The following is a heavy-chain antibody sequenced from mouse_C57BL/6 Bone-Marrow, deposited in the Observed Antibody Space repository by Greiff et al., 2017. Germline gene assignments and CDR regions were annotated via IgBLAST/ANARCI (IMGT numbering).Heavy chain of an antibody. Sequence: EVQLQQSGPELVKPGASVKISCKASGYTFTDYYMNWVKQSHGKSLEWIGDLNPNNGGTSYNQKFKGKATLTVDKSSSTAYMELRSRTSEDSAVYYCARWGRNWDGMDYWGQGTSVTVSS. CDR2: LNPNNGGT. V-gene: IGHV1-26*01. J-gene: IGHJ4*01. D-gene: IGHD4-1*01. CDR3: ARWGRNWDGMDY. CDR1: GYTFTDYY.